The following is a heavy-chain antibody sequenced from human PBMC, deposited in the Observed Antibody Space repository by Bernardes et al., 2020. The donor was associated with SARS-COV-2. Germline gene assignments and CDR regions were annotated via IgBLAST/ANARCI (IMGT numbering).Heavy chain of an antibody. V-gene: IGHV3-33*01. D-gene: IGHD2-2*01. CDR2: IWYDGSNK. J-gene: IGHJ6*02. CDR1: GFSFSSYG. Sequence: GGSLRLSCAASGFSFSSYGMHWVRQAPGKGLEWVAVIWYDGSNKCYADSVKGRFTISRDNSKNTLYLQMNSLRAEDTAVYYCARDPVREGKHCSCTTCLTDYYYYGMEVWGQGTTVTVSS. CDR3: ARDPVREGKHCSCTTCLTDYYYYGMEV.